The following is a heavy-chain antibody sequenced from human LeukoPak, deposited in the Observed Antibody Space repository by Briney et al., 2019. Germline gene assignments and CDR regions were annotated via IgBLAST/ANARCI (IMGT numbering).Heavy chain of an antibody. CDR1: GGTFSSYA. CDR3: ARVEIAVAEYYFDY. J-gene: IGHJ4*02. D-gene: IGHD6-19*01. V-gene: IGHV1-69*13. CDR2: IIPIFGTA. Sequence: PAASVKVSCKASGGTFSSYAISWVRQAPGQGLEWMGGIIPIFGTANYAQKFQGRVTITADESTSTAYMELSSLRSEDTAVYYCARVEIAVAEYYFDYWGQGPWSPSPQ.